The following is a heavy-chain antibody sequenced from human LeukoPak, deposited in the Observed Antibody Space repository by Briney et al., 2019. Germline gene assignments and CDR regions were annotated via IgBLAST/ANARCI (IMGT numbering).Heavy chain of an antibody. D-gene: IGHD3-3*01. Sequence: GRSLRLSCAAPGFTFSSYAMHWVRQAPGKGLEWVAVISYDGSNKYYADSVKGRFTISRDNSKDTLYLQMNSLRAEDTAVYYCARVTQYTDILRFLEWPLDYWGQGTLVTVSS. V-gene: IGHV3-30-3*01. CDR3: ARVTQYTDILRFLEWPLDY. CDR1: GFTFSSYA. CDR2: ISYDGSNK. J-gene: IGHJ4*02.